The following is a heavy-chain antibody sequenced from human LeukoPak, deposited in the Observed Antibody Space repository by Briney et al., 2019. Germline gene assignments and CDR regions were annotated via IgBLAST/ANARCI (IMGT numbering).Heavy chain of an antibody. CDR2: IYYSGST. CDR1: GGSISSYY. J-gene: IGHJ3*02. CDR3: ARLGRIAVAGDAFDI. D-gene: IGHD6-19*01. Sequence: SETLSLTCTVSGGSISSYYWSWIRQPPGKGLEWIGYIYYSGSTNYNPSLKSRVTISVDTSKNQFSLELSSVTAADTAVYYCARLGRIAVAGDAFDIWGQGTMVTVSS. V-gene: IGHV4-59*08.